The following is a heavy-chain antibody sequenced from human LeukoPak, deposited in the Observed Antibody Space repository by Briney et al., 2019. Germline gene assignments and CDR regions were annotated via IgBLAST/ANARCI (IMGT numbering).Heavy chain of an antibody. J-gene: IGHJ4*02. V-gene: IGHV3-33*01. CDR3: ARGRWLRDSSGYYYPY. CDR2: TWYDGSNK. CDR1: GFTFSSYG. D-gene: IGHD3-22*01. Sequence: GGSLRLSCAASGFTFSSYGMHWVRQAPGKGLEWVAVTWYDGSNKYYADSVKGRFTISRDNSKNTLYLQMNSLRAEDTAVYYCARGRWLRDSSGYYYPYWGQGTLVTVSS.